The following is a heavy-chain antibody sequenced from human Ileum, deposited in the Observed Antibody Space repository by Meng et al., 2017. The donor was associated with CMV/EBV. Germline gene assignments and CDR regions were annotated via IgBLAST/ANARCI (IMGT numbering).Heavy chain of an antibody. Sequence: RSLRLSCVVSGFTFSKYAMHWVRQTPGKGLEWVAVITYDGSNKYYAGSVKGRFIISRDNSKNMLFLQMNSLRTEDTAVYYCASHGPWGQGTLVTVSS. CDR1: GFTFSKYA. J-gene: IGHJ5*02. CDR3: ASHGP. V-gene: IGHV3-30-3*01. CDR2: ITYDGSNK.